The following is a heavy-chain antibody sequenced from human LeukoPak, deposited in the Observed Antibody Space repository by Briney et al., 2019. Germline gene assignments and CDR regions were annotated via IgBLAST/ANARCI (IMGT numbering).Heavy chain of an antibody. CDR1: GYTFTGYY. CDR3: ARAPPITPYWFDP. Sequence: GASVKVPCKASGYTFTGYYMHWVRQAPGQGLEWMGWINPNSGGTNYAQKFQGRVTMTRDTSISTAYMELSRLRSDDTAVYYCARAPPITPYWFDPWGQGTLVTVSS. CDR2: INPNSGGT. V-gene: IGHV1-2*02. D-gene: IGHD2-15*01. J-gene: IGHJ5*02.